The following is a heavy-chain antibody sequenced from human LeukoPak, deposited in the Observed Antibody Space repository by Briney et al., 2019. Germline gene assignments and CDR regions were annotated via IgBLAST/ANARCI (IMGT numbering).Heavy chain of an antibody. CDR3: AKDPTRAVAGIIDY. CDR1: GCTFSSYG. J-gene: IGHJ4*02. CDR2: ISYDGSNK. V-gene: IGHV3-30*18. Sequence: GALRLSCAASGCTFSSYGMHWVRQAPGKGLEGVAVISYDGSNKYYADSVKGRFTISRDNSKNTLYLQMNSLRAEDTAVYYCAKDPTRAVAGIIDYWGQGTLVTVSS. D-gene: IGHD6-19*01.